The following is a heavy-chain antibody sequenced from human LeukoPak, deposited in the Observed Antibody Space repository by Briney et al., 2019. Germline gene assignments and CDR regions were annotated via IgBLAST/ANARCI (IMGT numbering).Heavy chain of an antibody. Sequence: KPSETLSLTCTVSGGSISSSSYYWGWIRQPPGKGLEWIGSIYHSGSTNYNPSLKSRVTISVDTSKNQFSLKLSSVTAADTAVYYCARGLSAYSSSWYKDYWGQGTLVTVSS. J-gene: IGHJ4*02. CDR2: IYHSGST. CDR3: ARGLSAYSSSWYKDY. D-gene: IGHD6-13*01. V-gene: IGHV4-39*07. CDR1: GGSISSSSYY.